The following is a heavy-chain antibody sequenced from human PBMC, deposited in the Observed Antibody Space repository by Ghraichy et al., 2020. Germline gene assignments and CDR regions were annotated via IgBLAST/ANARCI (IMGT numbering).Heavy chain of an antibody. CDR3: ARDADFWNGYARYYGMDV. D-gene: IGHD3-3*01. V-gene: IGHV4-61*01. CDR1: GGSISSGSYY. J-gene: IGHJ6*02. Sequence: SETLSLTCTVSGGSISSGSYYWSWIRQPPGKGLEWIGYIFYSGSTNYNPSLKSRVTISVDTSKNQFSLKLSSVTAADTAVYYCARDADFWNGYARYYGMDVWGQGTTVTVSS. CDR2: IFYSGST.